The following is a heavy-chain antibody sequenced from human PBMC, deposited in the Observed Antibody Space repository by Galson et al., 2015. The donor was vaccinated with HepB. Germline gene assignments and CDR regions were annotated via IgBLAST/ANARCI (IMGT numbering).Heavy chain of an antibody. CDR1: GFTFSSYS. V-gene: IGHV3-48*04. D-gene: IGHD1-7*01. CDR3: ASRGYNWNYVEVYFDY. Sequence: SLRLSCAASGFTFSSYSMNWVRQAPGKGLEWVSYISSSSTIYYADSVKGRFTISRDNAKNSLYLQMNSLRAEDTAVYYCASRGYNWNYVEVYFDYWGQGTLVTVSS. CDR2: ISSSSTI. J-gene: IGHJ4*02.